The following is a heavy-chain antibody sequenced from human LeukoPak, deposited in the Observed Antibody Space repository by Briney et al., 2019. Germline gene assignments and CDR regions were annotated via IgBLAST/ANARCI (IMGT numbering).Heavy chain of an antibody. CDR3: ARSYYYDRKSGYFDY. D-gene: IGHD3-22*01. V-gene: IGHV3-21*01. J-gene: IGHJ4*02. CDR1: GFTFSNYL. Sequence: GGSLRLSCAAPGFTFSNYLMNWVRQAPGKGLEWVSSIGTTGNYIYYSDSVKGRFTISRDNAKDSLFLQMNSLRTEDTAVYYCARSYYYDRKSGYFDYWGQGTLVTVSS. CDR2: IGTTGNYI.